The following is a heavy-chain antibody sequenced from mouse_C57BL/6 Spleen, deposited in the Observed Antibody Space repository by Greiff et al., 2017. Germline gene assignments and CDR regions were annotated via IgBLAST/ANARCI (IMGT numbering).Heavy chain of an antibody. CDR2: IHPNSGST. D-gene: IGHD1-1*01. CDR3: ARDYGSSSYAMDY. CDR1: GYTFTSYW. V-gene: IGHV1-64*01. Sequence: VQLQQPGAELVKPGASVKLSCKASGYTFTSYWMHWVKQRPGPGLEWIGMIHPNSGSTNYNEKFKSKATLTVDKSSSTAYMQLSSLTSEDSAVYYCARDYGSSSYAMDYWGQGTSVTVSS. J-gene: IGHJ4*01.